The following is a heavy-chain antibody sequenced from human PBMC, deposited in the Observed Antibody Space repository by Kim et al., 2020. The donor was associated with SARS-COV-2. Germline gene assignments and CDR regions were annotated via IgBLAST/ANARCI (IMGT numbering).Heavy chain of an antibody. D-gene: IGHD3-22*01. V-gene: IGHV1-24*01. J-gene: IGHJ4*02. CDR2: FDPEEGEI. CDR3: AGYSDESGYHMY. Sequence: ASVKVSCKVSGYTLSELSMHWVRQPLGKGLEWMGGFDPEEGEIIYAQKFQDRLIMTEDTSSDTGYMELSSLRSEDTAVYYCAGYSDESGYHMYWGQGTLVTVSS. CDR1: GYTLSELS.